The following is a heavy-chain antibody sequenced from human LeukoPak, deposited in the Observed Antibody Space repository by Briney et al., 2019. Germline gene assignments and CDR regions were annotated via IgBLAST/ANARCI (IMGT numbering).Heavy chain of an antibody. CDR3: ARDNKWELPMDV. J-gene: IGHJ6*04. D-gene: IGHD1-26*01. Sequence: GGSLRLSCAASGFTFSTFAMLWVRQPPGKGLEWVSSIFPSGGEIHYADSVRGRFTISRDNSKSILSLQMNSLRAEDTAVYYCARDNKWELPMDVWGKGTTVTVSS. CDR1: GFTFSTFA. V-gene: IGHV3-23*01. CDR2: IFPSGGEI.